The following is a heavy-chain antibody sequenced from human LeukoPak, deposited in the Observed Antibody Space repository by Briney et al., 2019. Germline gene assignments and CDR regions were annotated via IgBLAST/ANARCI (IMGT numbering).Heavy chain of an antibody. CDR1: GFTFSSDS. D-gene: IGHD2-15*01. CDR2: IRSSTNYI. V-gene: IGHV3-21*01. Sequence: GGSLRLSCAASGFTFSSDSMNWVRQAPGKGLVWVSSIRSSTNYIYYADSVKGRLTISRDNAKNSLYLQMNSLGAEDTAVYYCARVYSWPPAIDYWGQGTLVTVSS. CDR3: ARVYSWPPAIDY. J-gene: IGHJ4*02.